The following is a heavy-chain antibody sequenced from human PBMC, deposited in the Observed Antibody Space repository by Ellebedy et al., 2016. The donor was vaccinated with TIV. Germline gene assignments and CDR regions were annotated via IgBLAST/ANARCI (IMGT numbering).Heavy chain of an antibody. V-gene: IGHV3-48*04. Sequence: GESLKISCAASGFTFNSYAMNWVRQAPGKGLEWLSYISSSGSTIYYAESLKGRFTISRDNAKNSLYQQMSSLTAEDTAVYYCARQIVVSHTYYYGMDVWGQGTTVTVSS. CDR3: ARQIVVSHTYYYGMDV. CDR2: ISSSGSTI. D-gene: IGHD3-22*01. J-gene: IGHJ6*02. CDR1: GFTFNSYA.